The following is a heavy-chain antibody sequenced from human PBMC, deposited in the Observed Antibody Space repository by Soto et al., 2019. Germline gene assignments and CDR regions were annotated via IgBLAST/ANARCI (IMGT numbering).Heavy chain of an antibody. CDR3: ARLPRGYNYGMDV. CDR2: IYYSGST. Sequence: PSETLSLTCTVSGGSISSYYWSWIRQPPGKGLEWIGYIYYSGSTNYNPSLKSRVTISVDTSKNQFSLKLSSVTAADTAVYYCARLPRGYNYGMDVWGQGTTVTVSS. V-gene: IGHV4-59*12. J-gene: IGHJ6*02. CDR1: GGSISSYY.